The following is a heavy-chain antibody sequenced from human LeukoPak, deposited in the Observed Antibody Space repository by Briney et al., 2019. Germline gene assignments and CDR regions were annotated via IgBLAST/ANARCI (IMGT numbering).Heavy chain of an antibody. D-gene: IGHD2-2*01. J-gene: IGHJ5*02. CDR2: IYSAGST. V-gene: IGHV3-53*01. CDR1: GVTVGSNY. CDR3: ARGGGDSCTSTSCNWFDP. Sequence: GGSLRLSCAASGVTVGSNYMSWVRQAPGKGLEWVSVIYSAGSTYYADSVKGRFTISRDNSKNTLYLQMNSLRADDTAVYYCARGGGDSCTSTSCNWFDPWGQGTLVSVSS.